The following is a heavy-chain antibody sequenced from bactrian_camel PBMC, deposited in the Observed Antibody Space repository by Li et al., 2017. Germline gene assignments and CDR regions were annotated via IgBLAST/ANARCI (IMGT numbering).Heavy chain of an antibody. V-gene: IGHV3-2*01. J-gene: IGHJ6*01. Sequence: HVQLVESGGGLVQPGGSLRLSCAASGFTFSTYYMTWVRQVPGKGLEWVSSIYSDGSDTWYADSVKGRFTISRDIAKNTVYLQMNSLKSEDTALYYCATYGGYYNEYDVPAFVYWGQGTQVTVS. CDR2: IYSDGSDT. D-gene: IGHD4*01. CDR3: ATYGGYYNEYDVPAFVY. CDR1: GFTFSTYY.